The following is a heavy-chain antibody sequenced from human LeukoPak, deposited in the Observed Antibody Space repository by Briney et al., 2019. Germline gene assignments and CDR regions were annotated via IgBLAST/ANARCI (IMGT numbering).Heavy chain of an antibody. CDR3: ARGTVTMVDY. Sequence: PGGSLRLSCAASGFTVSSNYMSWVRQAPGRGLEWVSVIYSGGSTYYADSVKGRFTISRDNSKNTLFLQMNSLRAGDTAMYYCARGTVTMVDYWGQGTLVTVSS. CDR2: IYSGGST. V-gene: IGHV3-66*01. CDR1: GFTVSSNY. J-gene: IGHJ4*02. D-gene: IGHD3-10*01.